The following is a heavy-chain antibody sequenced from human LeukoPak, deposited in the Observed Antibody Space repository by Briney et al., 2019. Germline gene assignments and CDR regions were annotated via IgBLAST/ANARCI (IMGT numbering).Heavy chain of an antibody. V-gene: IGHV3-48*02. CDR1: GFTFSSYS. D-gene: IGHD2-2*02. Sequence: GGSLRLSCAASGFTFSSYSMNWVRQAPGKGLEWVSYISSSSSTIYYADSVKGRFTISRDNAKNSLYLQMNGLRDEDTAVYYCASRYYSSTSCYTFDYWGQGTLVTVSS. CDR2: ISSSSSTI. J-gene: IGHJ4*02. CDR3: ASRYYSSTSCYTFDY.